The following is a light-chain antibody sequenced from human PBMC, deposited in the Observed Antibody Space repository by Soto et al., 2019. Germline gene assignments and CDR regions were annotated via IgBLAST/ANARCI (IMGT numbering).Light chain of an antibody. J-gene: IGLJ1*01. Sequence: QSARTQPASVSGSPGQSITISCTGTSSDVGGYNYVSWYQQYPGKVPKLIIFDVSNRPSGVSDRFSGSKSGTSASLAITGLQAEDEADYYSQSYDSSLSAHVFGTGTKVTVL. V-gene: IGLV2-14*01. CDR3: QSYDSSLSAHV. CDR2: DVS. CDR1: SSDVGGYNY.